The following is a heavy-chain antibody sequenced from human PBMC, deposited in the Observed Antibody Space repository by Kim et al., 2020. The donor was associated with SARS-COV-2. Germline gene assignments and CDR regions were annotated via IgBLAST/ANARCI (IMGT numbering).Heavy chain of an antibody. Sequence: DSVKGRFTISRENAKNSLYLQMNSLRDEDTAVYYCAGSRITMIVVVSYFDYWGQGTLVTVSS. J-gene: IGHJ4*02. CDR3: AGSRITMIVVVSYFDY. V-gene: IGHV3-48*02. D-gene: IGHD3-22*01.